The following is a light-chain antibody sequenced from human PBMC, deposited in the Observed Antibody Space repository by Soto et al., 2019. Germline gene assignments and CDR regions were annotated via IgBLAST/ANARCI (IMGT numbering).Light chain of an antibody. Sequence: EIVLTQSPGTLSLSPGERATLSCRASQSVSTSYIAWYQQKPGQAPRLLIYTASNRATGIPDRFRGSGSGTDFTLTISRLDPEDFAVYYCQQYDSSITFGQGTRLEIK. V-gene: IGKV3-20*01. CDR3: QQYDSSIT. J-gene: IGKJ5*01. CDR1: QSVSTSY. CDR2: TAS.